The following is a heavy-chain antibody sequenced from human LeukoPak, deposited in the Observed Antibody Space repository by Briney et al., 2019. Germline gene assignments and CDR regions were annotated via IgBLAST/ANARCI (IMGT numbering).Heavy chain of an antibody. CDR1: GFNFNYYG. V-gene: IGHV3-30*02. Sequence: GGSLRLSCAASGFNFNYYGMHWVRQAPGKGLEWVAFIRYDGSNKYYADSVKGRFTISRDNSENTLYMQMNTLRAEDTAVYYCARDRHKYNYDSGGYPPYWGQGTLVTVSS. CDR2: IRYDGSNK. J-gene: IGHJ4*02. D-gene: IGHD3-22*01. CDR3: ARDRHKYNYDSGGYPPY.